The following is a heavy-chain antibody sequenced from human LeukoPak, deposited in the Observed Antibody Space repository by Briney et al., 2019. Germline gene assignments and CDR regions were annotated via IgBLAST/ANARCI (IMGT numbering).Heavy chain of an antibody. CDR3: ATYSGSYYTFDY. J-gene: IGHJ4*02. V-gene: IGHV1-24*01. D-gene: IGHD3-10*01. CDR1: GYTLTELS. CDR2: FDPEDGET. Sequence: ASVKVSCKVSGYTLTELSMHWVRQAPGKGLEWMVGFDPEDGETIYAQKFQGRVTMTEDTSTDTAYMELSSLRSEDTAVYYCATYSGSYYTFDYWGQGTLVTVSS.